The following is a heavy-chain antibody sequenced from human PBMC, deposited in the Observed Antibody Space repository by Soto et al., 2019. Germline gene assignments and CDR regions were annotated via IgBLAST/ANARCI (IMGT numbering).Heavy chain of an antibody. V-gene: IGHV3-48*02. J-gene: IGHJ5*01. CDR2: ISYSSSPI. CDR1: GFTFSSYN. CDR3: ARDPFDS. Sequence: ESLNISCAATGFTFSSYNMNWVRQAPGKGLEWISYISYSSSPIYYGDSVKGRFTISRDNAKNSLYLQMNSLRDEDTAVYYCARDPFDSWGQGTLVTVSS.